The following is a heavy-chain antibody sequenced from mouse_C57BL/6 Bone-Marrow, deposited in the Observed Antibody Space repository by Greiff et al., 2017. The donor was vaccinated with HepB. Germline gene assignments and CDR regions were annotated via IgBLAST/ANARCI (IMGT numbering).Heavy chain of an antibody. CDR3: ARALYYDYDGGFAY. CDR2: IDPSDSYT. Sequence: QVQLKQPGAELVMPGASVKLSCKASGYTFTSYWMHWVKQRPGQGLEWIGEIDPSDSYTNYNQKFKGKSTLTVDKSSSTAYMQLSSLTSEDSAVYYCARALYYDYDGGFAYWGQGTLVTVSA. V-gene: IGHV1-69*01. J-gene: IGHJ3*01. CDR1: GYTFTSYW. D-gene: IGHD2-4*01.